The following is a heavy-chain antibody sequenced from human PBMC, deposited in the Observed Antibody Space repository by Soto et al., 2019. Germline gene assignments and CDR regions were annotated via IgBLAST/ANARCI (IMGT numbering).Heavy chain of an antibody. CDR2: ISSSGSII. J-gene: IGHJ5*02. CDR3: ARGVLYYYDSSGYPHWFDP. CDR1: GFTFSTYE. Sequence: PGGSLRLSCAASGFTFSTYEMNWVRQAPGKGLEWVSYISSSGSIIYYAGSVKGRFTISRDNAKNSLYLQMNSLRAEDTAVYYCARGVLYYYDSSGYPHWFDPWGQGTLVTVSS. V-gene: IGHV3-48*03. D-gene: IGHD3-22*01.